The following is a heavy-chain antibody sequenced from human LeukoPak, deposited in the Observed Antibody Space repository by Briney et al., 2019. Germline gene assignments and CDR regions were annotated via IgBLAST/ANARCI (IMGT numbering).Heavy chain of an antibody. J-gene: IGHJ4*02. Sequence: SETLSLTCTVSSDSIFTSNWWSWVRQPPGQGLEWIGQIFHSGSTSYSPSLKSRVTISMDKSKNQISLRLTSVTAADTAVYYCARSPTKRVPEDYWGQGTLVTVSS. D-gene: IGHD2-2*01. V-gene: IGHV4-4*02. CDR1: SDSIFTSNW. CDR3: ARSPTKRVPEDY. CDR2: IFHSGST.